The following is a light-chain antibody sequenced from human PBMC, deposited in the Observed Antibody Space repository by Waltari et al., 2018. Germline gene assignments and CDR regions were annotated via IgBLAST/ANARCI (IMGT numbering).Light chain of an antibody. CDR2: EGS. Sequence: QSALTQPASVSGSPGQSITISCTGTSSDVGSYNLVSWYQQHPGKAPKLMIYEGSKRPSGVSNRFSGSKSGNTAPLTISGLQAEDEADYYCCSYTAGSTWVFGGGTKLTVL. CDR1: SSDVGSYNL. CDR3: CSYTAGSTWV. V-gene: IGLV2-23*01. J-gene: IGLJ3*02.